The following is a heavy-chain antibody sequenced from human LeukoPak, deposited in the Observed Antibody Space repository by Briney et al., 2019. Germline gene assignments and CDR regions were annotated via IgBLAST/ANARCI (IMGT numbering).Heavy chain of an antibody. V-gene: IGHV4-34*01. J-gene: IGHJ5*02. CDR2: INHSGST. D-gene: IGHD6-19*01. CDR1: GGSFSNYY. Sequence: PSETLSLTCAVNGGSFSNYYWSWIRQPPGTGLEWIGEINHSGSTNYNPSLKSRVTISVDTSKNQFSLRLNSVTAADTAVYYCARHRGAVANNWFDLWGQGTLVTVSS. CDR3: ARHRGAVANNWFDL.